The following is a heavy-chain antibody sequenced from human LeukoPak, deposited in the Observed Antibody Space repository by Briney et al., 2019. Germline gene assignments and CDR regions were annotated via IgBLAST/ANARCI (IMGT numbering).Heavy chain of an antibody. CDR2: ISYDGSNK. J-gene: IGHJ4*02. Sequence: GGSLRLSCAASGFTFSSYGMHWVRQAPGKGLEWVAVISYDGSNKYYADSVKGRFTISRDNSKNTLYLQMNSLRAEDTPVYYCAKDLIPDDSSGYPGDYWGQGTLVTVSS. CDR1: GFTFSSYG. V-gene: IGHV3-30*18. CDR3: AKDLIPDDSSGYPGDY. D-gene: IGHD3-22*01.